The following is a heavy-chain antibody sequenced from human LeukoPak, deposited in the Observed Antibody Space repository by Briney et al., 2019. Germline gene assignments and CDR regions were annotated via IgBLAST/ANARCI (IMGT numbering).Heavy chain of an antibody. V-gene: IGHV3-11*01. CDR3: ARDHKDYYYYYMDV. J-gene: IGHJ6*03. Sequence: GGSLRLSCAASGFTFSDYYMSWIRQAPGKGLEWVSYISSSGSTIYYADSVKGRFTISRDNAKTSLYLQMNRLRAEDTAVYYCARDHKDYYYYYMDVWGKGTTVTVSS. CDR1: GFTFSDYY. CDR2: ISSSGSTI.